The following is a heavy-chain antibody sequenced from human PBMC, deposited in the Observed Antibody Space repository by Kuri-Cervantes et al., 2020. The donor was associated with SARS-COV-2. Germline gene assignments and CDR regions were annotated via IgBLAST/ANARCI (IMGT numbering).Heavy chain of an antibody. CDR2: IRYNGSNK. Sequence: GGSLRLSCAASGFTFSSYGTHWVRQAPGKGLEWVAFIRYNGSNKYYADSVKGRFTISRDNAKNSLYLQMNSLRAEDMALYYCAKDGIVVVPAAKEGYYYYYMDVWGKGTTVTVSS. D-gene: IGHD2-2*01. CDR1: GFTFSSYG. J-gene: IGHJ6*03. V-gene: IGHV3-30*02. CDR3: AKDGIVVVPAAKEGYYYYYMDV.